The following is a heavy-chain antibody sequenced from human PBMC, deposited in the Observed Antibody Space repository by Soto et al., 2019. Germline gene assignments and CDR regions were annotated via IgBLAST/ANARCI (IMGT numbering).Heavy chain of an antibody. CDR1: GGSFSGYY. CDR3: ARRGGGNYPYYFDY. D-gene: IGHD2-21*01. J-gene: IGHJ4*02. Sequence: QVQLQQWGPGLLKPSETLSLACAVYGGSFSGYYWSWIRHPPGKGLEWIGEIDHRGSANYNPSLKSRVTRSVDTSKNQFSVKLTSVTAADTAVYYCARRGGGNYPYYFDYWGQGTPLTVSS. V-gene: IGHV4-34*01. CDR2: IDHRGSA.